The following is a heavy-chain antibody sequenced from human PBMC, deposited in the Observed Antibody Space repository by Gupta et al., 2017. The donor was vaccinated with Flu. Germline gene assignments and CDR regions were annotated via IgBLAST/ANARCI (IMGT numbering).Heavy chain of an antibody. CDR2: ISSSSSYI. D-gene: IGHD3-22*01. J-gene: IGHJ4*02. CDR3: ASPALDSSGYLLRFDY. V-gene: IGHV3-21*01. CDR1: GCTFRSYT. Sequence: EVPLVESGGCLVKPGGSLRLSCGASGCTFRSYTMIWVPRAPGKGLEWVSSISSSSSYIYYADSVKGRFTISRDNAKNSLYLQMNSLRAEDTAVYYCASPALDSSGYLLRFDYWGQGPLVTVSS.